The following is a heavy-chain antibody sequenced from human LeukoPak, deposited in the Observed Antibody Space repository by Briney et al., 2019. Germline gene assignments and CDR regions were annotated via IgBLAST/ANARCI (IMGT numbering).Heavy chain of an antibody. Sequence: GGSLRLSCAASGFTFSSYAMSWVRQAPGKGLGWVSAISASGGSTYYADSVKGRFTISRDNSKYTLYLQMNSLRADDTAVYYCAKWGFLVTAIDYWGQGTLVTVSS. D-gene: IGHD2-21*02. J-gene: IGHJ4*02. CDR1: GFTFSSYA. CDR3: AKWGFLVTAIDY. CDR2: ISASGGST. V-gene: IGHV3-23*01.